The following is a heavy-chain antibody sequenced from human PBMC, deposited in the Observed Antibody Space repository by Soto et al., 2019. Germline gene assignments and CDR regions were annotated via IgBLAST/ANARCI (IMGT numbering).Heavy chain of an antibody. CDR1: GFTFDDFA. CDR2: ISWDSGSL. D-gene: IGHD3-3*01. J-gene: IGHJ4*02. Sequence: EVQLVESGGGLVQPGRSLRLSCAASGFTFDDFAMDWVRQGPGKGLEWVSGISWDSGSLAYADSVKGRFTISRDNAKNSLYLQRGSLRVEDAALYYGVRVWGGRCFGYWGQGSLVTVSS. CDR3: VRVWGGRCFGY. V-gene: IGHV3-9*01.